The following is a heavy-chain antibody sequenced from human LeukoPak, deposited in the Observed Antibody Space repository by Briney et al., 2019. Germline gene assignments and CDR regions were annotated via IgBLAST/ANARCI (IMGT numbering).Heavy chain of an antibody. D-gene: IGHD6-13*01. CDR1: GGSISSYY. CDR3: AREIQGWVAFAIAAAGKGGYYYYYMDV. J-gene: IGHJ6*03. CDR2: IYYSGST. V-gene: IGHV4-59*01. Sequence: SETLSLTCAVSGGSISSYYWSWIRQAPGKGLEWIGYIYYSGSTNYNPALKSRVTISVDTSKNQFSLKLSSVTAADTAVYYCAREIQGWVAFAIAAAGKGGYYYYYMDVWGKGTTVTVSS.